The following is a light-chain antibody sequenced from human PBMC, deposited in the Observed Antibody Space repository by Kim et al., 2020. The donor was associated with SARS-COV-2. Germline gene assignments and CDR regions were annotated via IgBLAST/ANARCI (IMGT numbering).Light chain of an antibody. J-gene: IGLJ3*02. CDR3: QTWGTGIRV. V-gene: IGLV4-69*01. Sequence: ASVKLPCTLSSGHSSYAIAWHQQQPEKGPRYLMKLNSDGSHNKGDGIPDRFSGSSSGAERYLTISSLQSEDEADYYCQTWGTGIRVFGGGTQLTVL. CDR2: LNSDGSH. CDR1: SGHSSYA.